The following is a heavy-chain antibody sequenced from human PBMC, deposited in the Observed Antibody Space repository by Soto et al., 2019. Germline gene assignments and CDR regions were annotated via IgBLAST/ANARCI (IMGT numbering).Heavy chain of an antibody. J-gene: IGHJ4*02. D-gene: IGHD3-10*01. CDR1: GGTFNTYA. CDR2: ISPMFGAA. CDR3: AREVPVHTPAFVY. Sequence: QVQLVQSGAEMKKPGSSVKVSCQSSGGTFNTYAMNWVRQAPGQGPEWMGDISPMFGAANYAPKFQGRVTISADESTGTSYMQLSSLTSEDPALYCAREVPVHTPAFVYWGQGTLVNVSS. V-gene: IGHV1-69*19.